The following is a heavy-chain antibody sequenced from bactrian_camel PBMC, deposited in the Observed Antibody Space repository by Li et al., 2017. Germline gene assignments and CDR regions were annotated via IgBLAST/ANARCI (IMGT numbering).Heavy chain of an antibody. D-gene: IGHD1*01. V-gene: IGHV3S53*01. CDR1: LYIYSSYC. CDR2: IDTDGTT. CDR3: AARPYSWSGCGLKEYEFDY. J-gene: IGHJ4*01. Sequence: QVQLVESGGGSVQAGGSLRLSCGISLYIYSSYCMGWFRQAPGKEREGVACIDTDGTTRYADSVKGRFTISKDNAKTTLYLQMNSLKPEDTAMYYCAARPYSWSGCGLKEYEFDYWGQGTQVTVS.